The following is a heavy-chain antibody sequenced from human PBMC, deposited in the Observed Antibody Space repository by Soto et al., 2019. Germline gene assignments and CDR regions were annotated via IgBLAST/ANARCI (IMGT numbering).Heavy chain of an antibody. J-gene: IGHJ5*02. CDR1: GGSISSSSYY. Sequence: SETLSLTCTVSGGSISSSSYYWGWIRQPPEKGLEWIGSIYYSGSTYYNPSLKSRVTISVDTSKNQFSLKLSSVTAADTAVYYCARHTALGYSGYVIDWFDPWGQGTLVTVSS. CDR3: ARHTALGYSGYVIDWFDP. V-gene: IGHV4-39*01. CDR2: IYYSGST. D-gene: IGHD5-12*01.